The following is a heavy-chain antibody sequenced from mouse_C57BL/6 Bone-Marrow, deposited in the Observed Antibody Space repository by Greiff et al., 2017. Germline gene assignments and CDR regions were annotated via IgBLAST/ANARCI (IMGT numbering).Heavy chain of an antibody. Sequence: EVQLQESGAELVRPGASVKLSCTASGFNIKDDYMHWVKQRPEQGLEWIGWIDPENGDTEYASKFQGKAPITVDTSSNTAYLQLSSLTAEDTAVYYCTRIAYWGQGTLVTVSA. J-gene: IGHJ3*01. CDR1: GFNIKDDY. CDR2: IDPENGDT. V-gene: IGHV14-4*01. CDR3: TRIAY.